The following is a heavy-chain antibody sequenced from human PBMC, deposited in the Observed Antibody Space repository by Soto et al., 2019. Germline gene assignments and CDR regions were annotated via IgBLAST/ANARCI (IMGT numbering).Heavy chain of an antibody. CDR2: IYYSGST. Sequence: PSETLSLTCTVSGGSISSYYWSWIRQPPGKGLEWIGYIYYSGSTNYNPSLKSRVTISVDTSKNQFSLKLSSVTAADTAVYYCARGYGDWYNYGMDVWGRLTTVTVSS. J-gene: IGHJ6*02. V-gene: IGHV4-59*01. CDR3: ARGYGDWYNYGMDV. CDR1: GGSISSYY. D-gene: IGHD4-17*01.